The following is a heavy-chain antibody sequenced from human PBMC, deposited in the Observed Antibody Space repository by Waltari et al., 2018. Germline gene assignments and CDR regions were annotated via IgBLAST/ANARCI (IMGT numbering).Heavy chain of an antibody. Sequence: QVQLVESGGGVVQPGRSLRLSCAASGLTFSNHAMPGVRQATGKGLEWVAVISYDGSNKYCADSVKGRFTIARDNSMNTLYLQVNSLRGEDTAVYYCARDLSSPDAYWGQGTLVTVSS. J-gene: IGHJ4*02. CDR3: ARDLSSPDAY. D-gene: IGHD2-2*01. CDR2: ISYDGSNK. CDR1: GLTFSNHA. V-gene: IGHV3-30*04.